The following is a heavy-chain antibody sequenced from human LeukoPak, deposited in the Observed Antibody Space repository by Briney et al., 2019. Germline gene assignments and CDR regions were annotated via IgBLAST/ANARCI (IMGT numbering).Heavy chain of an antibody. CDR1: GGSFSGYY. CDR3: ARDRYYYGSGSYYSKKNYFDY. CDR2: IIHSGST. D-gene: IGHD3-10*01. V-gene: IGHV4-34*12. Sequence: SETLSLTCAVYGGSFSGYYWSWIRQPPGKGLEWTGEIIHSGSTNYNPSLKSRVTISVDTSKNQFSLKLSSVTAADTAVYYCARDRYYYGSGSYYSKKNYFDYWGQGTLVTVSS. J-gene: IGHJ4*02.